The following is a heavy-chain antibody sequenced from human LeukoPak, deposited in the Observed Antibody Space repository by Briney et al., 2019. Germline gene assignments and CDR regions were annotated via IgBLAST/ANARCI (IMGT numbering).Heavy chain of an antibody. Sequence: ASVKVSCKASGYTFTGYYMHWVRQAPGQGLEWMGRINPNSGGTNYAQKFQGRVTMTRDTSISTAYMELSRLRSDDTAVYYCARDVVVPAATNYYYYYVMDVWGQGTTVTVSS. J-gene: IGHJ6*02. CDR3: ARDVVVPAATNYYYYYVMDV. CDR2: INPNSGGT. V-gene: IGHV1-2*06. D-gene: IGHD2-2*01. CDR1: GYTFTGYY.